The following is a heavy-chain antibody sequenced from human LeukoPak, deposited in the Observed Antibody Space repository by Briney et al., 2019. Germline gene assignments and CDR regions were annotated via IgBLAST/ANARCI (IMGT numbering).Heavy chain of an antibody. CDR2: YSAGST. CDR1: GFTVSSNY. J-gene: IGHJ4*02. D-gene: IGHD3-22*01. V-gene: IGHV3-53*01. Sequence: GGSLRLSCAASGFTVSSNYVSWVRLAPGKGLEWVSLYSAGSTYCADSVKGRFTISRDNSKNTLYLQMNSLRAEDTAVYYCATLSSGSYYGPFDYWGQGTLVTVSS. CDR3: ATLSSGSYYGPFDY.